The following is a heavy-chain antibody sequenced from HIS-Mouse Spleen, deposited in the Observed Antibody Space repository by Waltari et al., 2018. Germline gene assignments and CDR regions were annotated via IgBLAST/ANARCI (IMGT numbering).Heavy chain of an antibody. CDR1: GYTFTSYD. D-gene: IGHD3-3*01. Sequence: QVQLVQSGAEVKKPGASVKVSCKASGYTFTSYDINWVRQDTGQGLEWMGWMKPNSGNTGYAQKFQGRVTMTRNTSISTAYMELSSLRSEDTAVYYCARGGGSYDFWSGYYWFDPWGQGTLVTVSS. V-gene: IGHV1-8*01. CDR3: ARGGGSYDFWSGYYWFDP. CDR2: MKPNSGNT. J-gene: IGHJ5*02.